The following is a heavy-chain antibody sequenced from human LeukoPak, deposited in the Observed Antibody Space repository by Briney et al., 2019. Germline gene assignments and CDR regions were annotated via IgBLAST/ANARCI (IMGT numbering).Heavy chain of an antibody. Sequence: SQTLSLTCAITGDSVSSNSAAWNWIRQSPSRGLEWLGRTYYRSRWYNDYVVSVRSRITINPDTAKNQFSLHLNSVTPEDTAVYYCAREDTTGYYSAFDYWGQGTLVAVSS. J-gene: IGHJ4*02. V-gene: IGHV6-1*01. CDR1: GDSVSSNSAA. CDR2: TYYRSRWYN. D-gene: IGHD3-22*01. CDR3: AREDTTGYYSAFDY.